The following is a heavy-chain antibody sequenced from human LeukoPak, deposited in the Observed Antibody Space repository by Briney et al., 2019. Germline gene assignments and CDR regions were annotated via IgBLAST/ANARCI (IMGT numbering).Heavy chain of an antibody. CDR2: IWYIGSNK. D-gene: IGHD2-2*01. CDR3: ARAGDIVVVPAAIGGAFDI. Sequence: PGGSLRLSCAASGFTFSSYGMHWVRQAPGKGLEWVAVIWYIGSNKYYADSVKGRFTISRDNSKNTLYLQMNSLRAEDTAVYYCARAGDIVVVPAAIGGAFDIWGQGTMVTVSS. V-gene: IGHV3-33*08. CDR1: GFTFSSYG. J-gene: IGHJ3*02.